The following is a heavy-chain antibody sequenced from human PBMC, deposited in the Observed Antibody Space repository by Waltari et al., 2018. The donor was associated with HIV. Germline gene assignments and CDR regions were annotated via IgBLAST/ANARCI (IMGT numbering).Heavy chain of an antibody. J-gene: IGHJ4*02. D-gene: IGHD4-17*01. CDR3: ARNLDGDYVLAY. Sequence: QVQLVQSGAEVKKPGASVKVPCKGSGYTFTGYYTHWVRQAPGQGLEWMGWINPNDGGTNYAQKFQDRVTMTRDTSISTAYMELSRLRSDDTAVYYCARNLDGDYVLAYWGQGILVTVSS. CDR2: INPNDGGT. V-gene: IGHV1-2*02. CDR1: GYTFTGYY.